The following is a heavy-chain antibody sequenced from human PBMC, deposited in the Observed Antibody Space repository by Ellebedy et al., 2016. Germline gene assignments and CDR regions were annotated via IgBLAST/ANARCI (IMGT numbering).Heavy chain of an antibody. V-gene: IGHV3-23*01. J-gene: IGHJ4*02. CDR1: GFTFSSYA. Sequence: GGSLRLXXAVSGFTFSSYAMSWVRQAPGKGLEWVSGISASGGSTYYADPVKGRFTISRDNSEDTLYLQMNSLRAEDTAVYYCGNYLAQVCVANWGQGTLVTVSS. CDR2: ISASGGST. D-gene: IGHD1-7*01. CDR3: GNYLAQVCVAN.